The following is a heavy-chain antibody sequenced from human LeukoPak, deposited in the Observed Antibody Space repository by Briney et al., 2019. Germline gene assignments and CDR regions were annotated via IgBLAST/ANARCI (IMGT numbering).Heavy chain of an antibody. CDR3: ARGRISAQFFDF. V-gene: IGHV4-61*01. J-gene: IGHJ4*02. CDR2: IIYSGTP. CDR1: GGSVSSGTYY. Sequence: ASETLSLTCSVSGGSVSSGTYYWPWIRQPPRKGLEWIGYIIYSGTPNYTPSLRGRVTISVDTSNNQFSLKLSCVTAADTAVYYCARGRISAQFFDFWGQGTLVTVSS. D-gene: IGHD3-3*02.